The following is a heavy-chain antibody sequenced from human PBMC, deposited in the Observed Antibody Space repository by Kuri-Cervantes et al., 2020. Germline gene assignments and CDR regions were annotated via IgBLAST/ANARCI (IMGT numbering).Heavy chain of an antibody. CDR1: GGSISSGGYS. CDR3: ARGRRYFDWLFGGYGMDV. V-gene: IGHV4-30-2*01. J-gene: IGHJ6*02. D-gene: IGHD3-9*01. Sequence: SETLSLTCAVSGGSISSGGYSWSWIRQPPGKGLEWIGEINHSGSTNYNPSLKSRVTISVDTSKNQFSLKLSSVTAADTAVYYCARGRRYFDWLFGGYGMDVWGQGTTVTVSS. CDR2: INHSGST.